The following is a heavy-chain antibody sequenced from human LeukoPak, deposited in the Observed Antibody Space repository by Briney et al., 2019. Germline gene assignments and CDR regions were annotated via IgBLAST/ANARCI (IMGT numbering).Heavy chain of an antibody. D-gene: IGHD3-10*01. V-gene: IGHV3-48*03. CDR3: VRESGEITRLDY. CDR2: ISTSRSTI. J-gene: IGHJ4*02. Sequence: PGGSLRLSCAASGFTFSNYEMNWVRQTPGKGLEWVSYISTSRSTIYYADSVKGRFIISRDNAKNLLYLQMNSLRADDTAVYYCVRESGEITRLDYWGQGTLVTVSS. CDR1: GFTFSNYE.